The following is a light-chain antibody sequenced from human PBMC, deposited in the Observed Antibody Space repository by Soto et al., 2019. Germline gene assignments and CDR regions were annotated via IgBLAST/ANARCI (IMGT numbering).Light chain of an antibody. CDR3: QQYNSYSIT. J-gene: IGKJ5*01. Sequence: DLQMTQSPSTLSASVGDRVTITFRASQSISSWLAWYQQKPGKAPKLLIYDASSLESGVPSRFSGSGSGTEFTLTISSLQPDDVATDYCQQYNSYSITFGQGTRLEIK. CDR1: QSISSW. CDR2: DAS. V-gene: IGKV1-5*01.